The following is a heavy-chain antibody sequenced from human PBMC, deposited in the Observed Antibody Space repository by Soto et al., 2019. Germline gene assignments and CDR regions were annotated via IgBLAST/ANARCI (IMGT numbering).Heavy chain of an antibody. Sequence: SETLSLTCTVSGGSISSYYWSWIRQPPGKGLEWIGYIYYSGSTNYNPSLKSRVTISVDTSKNQFSLKLSSVTAADTAVYYCARDPEYWGQGTLVTVSS. CDR2: IYYSGST. CDR3: ARDPEY. V-gene: IGHV4-59*01. J-gene: IGHJ4*02. CDR1: GGSISSYY.